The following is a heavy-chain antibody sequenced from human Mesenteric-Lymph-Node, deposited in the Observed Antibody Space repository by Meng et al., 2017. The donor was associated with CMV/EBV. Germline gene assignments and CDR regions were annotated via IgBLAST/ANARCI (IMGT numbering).Heavy chain of an antibody. J-gene: IGHJ1*01. CDR2: IRYDGSNK. D-gene: IGHD2-2*01. CDR1: GFPFSSYG. Sequence: LTCAASGFPFSSYGMHWVRQAPGKGLEWVAFIRYDGSNKYYADSVKGRFTISRDNSKNTLYLQMNSLRAEDTAVYYCAKRGGYCSSTSCLYFQHWGQGTLVTVSS. V-gene: IGHV3-30*02. CDR3: AKRGGYCSSTSCLYFQH.